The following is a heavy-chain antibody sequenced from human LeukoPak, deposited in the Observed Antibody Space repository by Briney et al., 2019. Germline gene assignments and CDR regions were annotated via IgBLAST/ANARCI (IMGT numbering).Heavy chain of an antibody. V-gene: IGHV3-21*01. Sequence: KTGGSLRLSCAASGFTFSSYSMNWVRQAPGKGLEWVSSISSSSSYIYYADSVKGRFTISRDNAKNSLYLQMNSLRAEDTAVYYCARVPNYSWCGDWWGQGTLVTVSS. D-gene: IGHD3-10*01. CDR3: ARVPNYSWCGDW. CDR2: ISSSSSYI. CDR1: GFTFSSYS. J-gene: IGHJ4*02.